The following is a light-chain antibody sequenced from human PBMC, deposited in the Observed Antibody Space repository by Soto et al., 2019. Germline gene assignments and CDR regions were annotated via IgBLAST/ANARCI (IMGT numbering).Light chain of an antibody. CDR2: EVF. CDR3: TSYTGTYSVV. V-gene: IGLV2-14*01. Sequence: QSVLTQPASVSGSPGQSITISCTGSSSDIGNYGYVSWYQLHPGKAPKVIIYEVFNRPSGVSNRFSGSKSGNTASLTISGLQADDEAVYYCTSYTGTYSVVFGGGTKL. J-gene: IGLJ2*01. CDR1: SSDIGNYGY.